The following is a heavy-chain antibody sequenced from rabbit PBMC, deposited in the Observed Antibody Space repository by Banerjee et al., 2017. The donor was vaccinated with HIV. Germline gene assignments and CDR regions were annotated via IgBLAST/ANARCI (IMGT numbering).Heavy chain of an antibody. CDR1: GFSFSSSYW. CDR2: IYAGSSGST. CDR3: ARIVYTGDGYGL. V-gene: IGHV1S45*01. J-gene: IGHJ3*01. Sequence: QEQLEESGGDLVKPEGSLTLTCTASGFSFSSSYWICWVRQAPGKGLEWIACIYAGSSGSTYYASWAKGRFTISKTSSTTVTLQMTSLTAADTATYFCARIVYTGDGYGLWGQGTLVTVS. D-gene: IGHD4-2*01.